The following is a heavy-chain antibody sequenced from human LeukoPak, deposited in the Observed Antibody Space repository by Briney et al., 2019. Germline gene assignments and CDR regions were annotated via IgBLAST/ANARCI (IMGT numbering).Heavy chain of an antibody. CDR2: ISSSSSYI. V-gene: IGHV3-21*01. J-gene: IGHJ5*02. D-gene: IGHD1-1*01. CDR1: GFTFSSYS. CDR3: ARGLEPDNWFDP. Sequence: GGSLRLSCAASGFTFSSYSMNWVRQAPGKGLEWVSSISSSSSYIYYADSVKGRFTISRDNAKNSLYLQMNSLRAEDTAAYYCARGLEPDNWFDPWGHGTLVTVSS.